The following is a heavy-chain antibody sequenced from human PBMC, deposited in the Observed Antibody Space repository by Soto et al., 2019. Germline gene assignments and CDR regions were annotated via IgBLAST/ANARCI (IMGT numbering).Heavy chain of an antibody. V-gene: IGHV3-15*01. Sequence: GGSLRLSWAASGFTINNAWMSWVRQAPGKGLECVGRIKSKGDGGATDYTAPVKGRFTISRDDSKNMLYLHMDSLKAEDTAVYYCTTRLFYWGQGALVTVSS. CDR3: TTRLFY. D-gene: IGHD3-3*01. CDR2: IKSKGDGGAT. CDR1: GFTINNAW. J-gene: IGHJ4*02.